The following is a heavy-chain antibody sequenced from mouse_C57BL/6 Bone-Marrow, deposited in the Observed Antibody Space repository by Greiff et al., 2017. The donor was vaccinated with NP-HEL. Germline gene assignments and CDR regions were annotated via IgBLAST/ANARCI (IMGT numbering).Heavy chain of an antibody. J-gene: IGHJ2*01. CDR1: GYTFTSYW. CDR2: IYPGSGST. D-gene: IGHD2-4*01. Sequence: QVQLQQPGAELVKPGASVKMSCKASGYTFTSYWITWVKQRPGQGLEWIGDIYPGSGSTNYNEKFKSKATLTVDTSSSTAYMQLSSLTSEDSAVYYCARYDYGFYYFDSWGQGTTLTVSS. V-gene: IGHV1-55*01. CDR3: ARYDYGFYYFDS.